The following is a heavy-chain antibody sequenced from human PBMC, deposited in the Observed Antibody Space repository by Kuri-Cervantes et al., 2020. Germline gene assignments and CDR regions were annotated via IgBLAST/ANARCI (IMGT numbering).Heavy chain of an antibody. CDR1: GFTFSSYA. V-gene: IGHV3-9*01. CDR3: SKVQGPDYGMDV. Sequence: SLKISCAASGFTFSSYAMHWVRQAPGKGLEWVSGISWNNGSIGYANSVKGRFTLSRDNAKNSLYLQMNSLRAENAALYYCSKVQGPDYGMDVWGQGTTVTVSS. J-gene: IGHJ6*02. CDR2: ISWNNGSI.